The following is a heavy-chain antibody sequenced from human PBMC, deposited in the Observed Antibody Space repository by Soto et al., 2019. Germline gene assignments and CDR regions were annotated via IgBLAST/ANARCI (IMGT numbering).Heavy chain of an antibody. V-gene: IGHV1-18*01. CDR3: ARGPRRNDFWSGSIDI. D-gene: IGHD3-3*01. Sequence: ASVKVSCKASGYTFTSYGISWVRQAPGQGLEWMGWISAYNGNTNYAQKLQGRVTMTTDTSTSTAYMELTSLRSDDTAVFYCARGPRRNDFWSGSIDIWGQGTLVTVSS. J-gene: IGHJ4*02. CDR1: GYTFTSYG. CDR2: ISAYNGNT.